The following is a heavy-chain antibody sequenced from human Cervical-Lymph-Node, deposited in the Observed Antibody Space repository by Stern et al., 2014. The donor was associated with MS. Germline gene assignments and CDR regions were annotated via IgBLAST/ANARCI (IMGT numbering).Heavy chain of an antibody. CDR1: GFNFEDYA. CDR2: ISWNSGNI. D-gene: IGHD3-22*01. V-gene: IGHV3-9*01. CDR3: ARTYSRYHYDSSGLGY. J-gene: IGHJ4*02. Sequence: EVQLVESGGGLVQPGRSLRLSCTASGFNFEDYAMHWVRQGPGKGLEWVSGISWNSGNIGYADSLKGRFTISRDNAKNSLYLQVNSLRVEDTALYYCARTYSRYHYDSSGLGYWGQGTLVTVSS.